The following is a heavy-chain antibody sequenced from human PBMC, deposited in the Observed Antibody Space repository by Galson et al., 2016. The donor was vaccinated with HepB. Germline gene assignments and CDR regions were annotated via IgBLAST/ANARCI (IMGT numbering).Heavy chain of an antibody. J-gene: IGHJ4*02. CDR1: GITFSSYA. CDR3: ARAVSWDYGDYAGY. Sequence: SLRLSCAVSGITFSSYAMSWVRQAPGKGPEWVSTIKSYGGSTDYADDVQGRFTISRDDSKSTLYLQMNSLRAEDTAVYYCARAVSWDYGDYAGYWGQGTLVTVSS. CDR2: IKSYGGST. D-gene: IGHD4-17*01. V-gene: IGHV3-23*01.